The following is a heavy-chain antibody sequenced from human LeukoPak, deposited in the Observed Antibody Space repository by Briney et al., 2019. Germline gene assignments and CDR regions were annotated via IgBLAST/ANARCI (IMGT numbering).Heavy chain of an antibody. D-gene: IGHD2-15*01. CDR3: VRREGYSSSPLGS. J-gene: IGHJ5*02. V-gene: IGHV4-59*01. CDR1: GGSISNYY. CDR2: VHSSGIN. Sequence: PLETLSLTCTVSGGSISNYYWTWIRQPPGKGLEWIGYVHSSGINHYSPAVRSRVTMSLDTSKNQFSLNLSSVTAADTAFYYCVRREGYSSSPLGSWGQGTPVTVSS.